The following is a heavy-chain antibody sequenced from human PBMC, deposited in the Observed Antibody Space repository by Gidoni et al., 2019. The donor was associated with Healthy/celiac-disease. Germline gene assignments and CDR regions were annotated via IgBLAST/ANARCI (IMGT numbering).Heavy chain of an antibody. CDR2: IYSGGST. V-gene: IGHV3-53*04. D-gene: IGHD6-19*01. J-gene: IGHJ5*02. CDR3: ARDKGSGWHNWFDP. CDR1: GFTVSSND. Sequence: EVQLVESGGGLVQPGGSLRLSGAASGFTVSSNDMSWVRQAPGKGLEWVSVIYSGGSTYYADSVKGRFTISRHNSKNTLYLQMNSLRAEDTAVYYCARDKGSGWHNWFDPWGQGTLVTVSS.